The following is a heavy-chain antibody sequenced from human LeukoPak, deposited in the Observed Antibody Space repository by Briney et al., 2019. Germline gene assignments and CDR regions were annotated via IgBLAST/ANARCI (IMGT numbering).Heavy chain of an antibody. D-gene: IGHD6-13*01. CDR3: VSYSSSWCFDY. Sequence: PGGSLRLSCAASVTTFSSSAMDWVRQAPGKGLEWVAVISYDGSNKYYADSVKGRFTISRDNSKNTLYLQMNSLRAEDTAVYYCVSYSSSWCFDYWGQGTLVTVSS. CDR1: VTTFSSSA. V-gene: IGHV3-30-3*01. CDR2: ISYDGSNK. J-gene: IGHJ4*02.